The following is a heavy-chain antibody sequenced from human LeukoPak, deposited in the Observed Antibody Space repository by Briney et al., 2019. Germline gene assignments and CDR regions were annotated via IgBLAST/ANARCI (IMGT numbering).Heavy chain of an antibody. CDR3: ARGVLTGYYKRYYFDY. V-gene: IGHV4-34*01. Sequence: SETLSLTCAVYGGSFIVYYWSWIRQPPGKGLEWIGEINHSGSTNYNPSLKSRVTISVDTSKNQFSLKLSSVTAADTAVYYCARGVLTGYYKRYYFDYWGQGTLVTVSS. CDR1: GGSFIVYY. J-gene: IGHJ4*02. D-gene: IGHD3-9*01. CDR2: INHSGST.